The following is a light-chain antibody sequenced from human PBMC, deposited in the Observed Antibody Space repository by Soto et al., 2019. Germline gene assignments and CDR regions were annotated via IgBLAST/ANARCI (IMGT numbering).Light chain of an antibody. J-gene: IGKJ5*01. CDR3: QQFDNCPIT. Sequence: EIVMTQSPVTLSVSPGERATLSCRASQSVSTNLAWYQQKPGQVPRLLIYGASTRATGIPVRFSGSGSGTEFTLTISSLQSEDFAVYYYQQFDNCPITFGQGTRLEMK. CDR2: GAS. V-gene: IGKV3-15*01. CDR1: QSVSTN.